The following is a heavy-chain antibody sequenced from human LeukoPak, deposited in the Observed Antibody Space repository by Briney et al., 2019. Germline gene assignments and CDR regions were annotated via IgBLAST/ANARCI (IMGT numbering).Heavy chain of an antibody. CDR3: AKGSSGSRHYYFDY. J-gene: IGHJ4*02. CDR1: GFTFSSYA. V-gene: IGHV3-23*01. CDR2: ITDSGGST. Sequence: GGSLRLSFAASGFTFSSYAVSSVRQAPGEGLELVSAITDSGGSTYYSDSVKGRFTSSRDNSKNTLYLQMNPLRAEDTAIYYSAKGSSGSRHYYFDYWGQGTLVTVSS. D-gene: IGHD3-22*01.